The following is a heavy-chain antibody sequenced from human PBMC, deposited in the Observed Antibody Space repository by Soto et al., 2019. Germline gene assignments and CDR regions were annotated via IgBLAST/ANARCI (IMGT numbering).Heavy chain of an antibody. CDR2: ISGSGGST. Sequence: PGGSLRLSCAASGFTFSSYAMSWVRQAPGKGLEWVSAISGSGGSTYYADSVKGRFTISRDNSKNTLYLQMNSLRAEDTAVYYCAKADSSGYYLHYYYGMDVWGQGTTVTVSS. CDR3: AKADSSGYYLHYYYGMDV. CDR1: GFTFSSYA. D-gene: IGHD3-22*01. V-gene: IGHV3-23*01. J-gene: IGHJ6*02.